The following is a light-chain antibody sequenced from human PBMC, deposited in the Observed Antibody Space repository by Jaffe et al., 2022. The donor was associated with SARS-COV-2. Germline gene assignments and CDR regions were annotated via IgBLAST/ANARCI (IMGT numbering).Light chain of an antibody. J-gene: IGLJ1*01. CDR2: TNN. Sequence: QSVLTQPPSASGTPGQRVTVSCSGSNSNIGSNAVNWYQQLPGTAPKLLIYTNNQRPSGVPDRFSGSKSGTSASLAISGLQSEDEADYYCAAWDDSLNGGVFGTGTKVTVL. CDR3: AAWDDSLNGGV. CDR1: NSNIGSNA. V-gene: IGLV1-44*01.